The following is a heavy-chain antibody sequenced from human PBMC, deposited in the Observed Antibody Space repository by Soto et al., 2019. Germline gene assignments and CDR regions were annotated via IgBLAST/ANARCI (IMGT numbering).Heavy chain of an antibody. CDR2: ISSSSSTI. Sequence: GSLRLSCAASGFTFSSYSMNWVRQAPGRGLEWVSYISSSSSTIYYADSVKGRFTISRDNAKNSLYLQMNSLRDEDTAVYYCARDGRITMIVVVSGMDVWGQGTTVTVS. V-gene: IGHV3-48*02. CDR3: ARDGRITMIVVVSGMDV. J-gene: IGHJ6*02. CDR1: GFTFSSYS. D-gene: IGHD3-22*01.